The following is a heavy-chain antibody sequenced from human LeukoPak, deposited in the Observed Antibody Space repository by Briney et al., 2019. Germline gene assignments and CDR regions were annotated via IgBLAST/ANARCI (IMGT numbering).Heavy chain of an antibody. CDR3: ARDRSERYGFDI. D-gene: IGHD1-1*01. CDR1: GGSISSYY. V-gene: IGHV4-4*07. J-gene: IGHJ3*02. Sequence: TSETLSLTCTVSGGSISSYYWSWIRQPAGKGLEWIGRIYTSGSTNYNPSLKSRVTMSVDTSKNQFSLRLNSATAADTAVYYCARDRSERYGFDIWGQGTMVTVSS. CDR2: IYTSGST.